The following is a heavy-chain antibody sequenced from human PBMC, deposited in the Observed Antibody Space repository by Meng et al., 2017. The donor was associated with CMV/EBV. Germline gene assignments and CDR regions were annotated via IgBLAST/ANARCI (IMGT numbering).Heavy chain of an antibody. D-gene: IGHD5-24*01. Sequence: GQLVQPGAEVKKPGASVKVSYKASGYTFTGYYMHWVRQAPGQGLERMGWINPNSGGTNYAQKFQGRVTMTRDTSISTAYMELSRLRSDDTAVYYCARVQVRGEMATPAGYWGQGTLVTVSS. V-gene: IGHV1-2*02. J-gene: IGHJ4*02. CDR3: ARVQVRGEMATPAGY. CDR1: GYTFTGYY. CDR2: INPNSGGT.